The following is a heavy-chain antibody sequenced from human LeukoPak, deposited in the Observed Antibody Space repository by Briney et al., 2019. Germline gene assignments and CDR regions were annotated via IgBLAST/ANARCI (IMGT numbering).Heavy chain of an antibody. J-gene: IGHJ6*02. CDR1: GFTFSSYA. CDR2: ISYDGSNK. D-gene: IGHD6-19*01. Sequence: PGRSLRLSCAAPGFTFSSYAMHWVRQAPGKGLEWVAVISYDGSNKYYADSVKARFTISRDNSKNTLYLQMNSLRAEDTAVYYCARDSSGQIYYYYGMDVWGQGTTVTVSS. V-gene: IGHV3-30-3*01. CDR3: ARDSSGQIYYYYGMDV.